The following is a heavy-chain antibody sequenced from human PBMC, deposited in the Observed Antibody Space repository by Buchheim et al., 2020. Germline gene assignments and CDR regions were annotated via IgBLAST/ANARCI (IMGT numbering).Heavy chain of an antibody. CDR2: TSYDGSNK. D-gene: IGHD3-22*01. CDR1: GFTFSSYG. Sequence: QVQLVESGGGVVQPGRSLRLSCAASGFTFSSYGMHWVRQAPGKGLEWVAVTSYDGSNKYYADSVKGRFTVSRDNSKNTLYLQMNSLRAEDTAVYYCAKSVDSVVVITTYWFDPWGQGTL. V-gene: IGHV3-30*18. CDR3: AKSVDSVVVITTYWFDP. J-gene: IGHJ5*02.